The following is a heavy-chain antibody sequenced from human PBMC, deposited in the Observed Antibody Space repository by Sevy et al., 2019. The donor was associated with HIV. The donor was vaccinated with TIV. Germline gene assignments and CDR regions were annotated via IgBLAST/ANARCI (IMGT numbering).Heavy chain of an antibody. J-gene: IGHJ4*02. D-gene: IGHD2-2*01. CDR3: ATDIVVGRDY. CDR1: GYTLTALS. CDR2: FDEDGEI. V-gene: IGHV1-24*01. Sequence: ASVKVSCKVSGYTLTALSMHWVRQAPGKGLEWMGGFDEDGEIMYAQKFQGRVTMTEDKSTDTAYMELSSLRSEDTAMYYCATDIVVGRDYWGQGTLVTVSS.